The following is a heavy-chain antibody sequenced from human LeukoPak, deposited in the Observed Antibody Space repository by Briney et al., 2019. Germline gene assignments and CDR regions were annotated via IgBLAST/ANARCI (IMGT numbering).Heavy chain of an antibody. CDR3: AREDAIIRDDILTGYDY. D-gene: IGHD3-9*01. CDR2: ISAYNGNT. CDR1: GYTFTGYY. Sequence: ASVKVSCKASGYTFTGYYIHWVRQAPGQGLEWMGWISAYNGNTNYAQKLQGRVTMTTDTSTSTAYMELRSLRSDDTAVYYCAREDAIIRDDILTGYDYRGQGTLVTVSS. J-gene: IGHJ4*02. V-gene: IGHV1-18*04.